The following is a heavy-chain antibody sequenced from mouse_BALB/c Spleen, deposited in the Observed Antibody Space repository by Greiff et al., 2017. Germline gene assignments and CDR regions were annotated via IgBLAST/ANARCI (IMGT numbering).Heavy chain of an antibody. V-gene: IGHV14-1*02. CDR3: AVLPYAMDY. CDR2: IDPENGNT. CDR1: GFNIKDYY. J-gene: IGHJ4*01. Sequence: EVQLQQSGAELVRPGALVKLSCKASGFNIKDYYMHWVKQRPEQGLEWIGWIDPENGNTIYDPKFQGKASITADTSSNTAYLQLSSLTSEDTAVYYCAVLPYAMDYWGQGTSVTVSA.